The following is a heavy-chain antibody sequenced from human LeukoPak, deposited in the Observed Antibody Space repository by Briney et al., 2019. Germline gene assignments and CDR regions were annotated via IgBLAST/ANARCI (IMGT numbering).Heavy chain of an antibody. CDR2: ISAYNGNT. CDR3: ARDVDTAIYYYYGMDV. J-gene: IGHJ6*02. CDR1: GYTFTGYY. D-gene: IGHD5-18*01. Sequence: ASVTVSCKASGYTFTGYYMHWVRQAPGQGLEWMGWISAYNGNTNYAQKLQGRVTMTTDTSTSTAYMELRSLRSDDTAVYYCARDVDTAIYYYYGMDVWGQGTTVTVSS. V-gene: IGHV1-18*04.